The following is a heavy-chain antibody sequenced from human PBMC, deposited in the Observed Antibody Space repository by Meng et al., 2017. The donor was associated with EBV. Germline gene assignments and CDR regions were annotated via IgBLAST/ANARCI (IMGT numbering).Heavy chain of an antibody. CDR3: ASESGRGYTPDY. Sequence: QVQLVQSAAEVKKPGSSVKVSCKTSGGPFRYYAISWVRQAPGQGLEWLGGFLPRLGAPNYAQKFHGRVKITADESTSTHYMDLSSLRPEDTAIYYCASESGRGYTPDYWGQGTLVTVFS. J-gene: IGHJ4*02. CDR1: GGPFRYYA. D-gene: IGHD3-10*01. V-gene: IGHV1-69*01. CDR2: FLPRLGAP.